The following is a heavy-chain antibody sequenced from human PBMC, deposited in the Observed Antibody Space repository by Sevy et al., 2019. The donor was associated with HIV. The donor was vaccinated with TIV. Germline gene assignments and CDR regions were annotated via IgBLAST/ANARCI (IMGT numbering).Heavy chain of an antibody. V-gene: IGHV3-49*03. CDR3: TRDSSGWYGARYYYYGMDV. CDR1: GFTFGDYA. D-gene: IGHD6-19*01. CDR2: IRSKAYGGTT. Sequence: GGSLRLSCTASGFTFGDYAMSWFRQAPGKGLEWVGFIRSKAYGGTTEYAASVKGRFTISRDDSKGIAYLQMNSLKTEDTAVYYCTRDSSGWYGARYYYYGMDVWGQGTTVTVSS. J-gene: IGHJ6*02.